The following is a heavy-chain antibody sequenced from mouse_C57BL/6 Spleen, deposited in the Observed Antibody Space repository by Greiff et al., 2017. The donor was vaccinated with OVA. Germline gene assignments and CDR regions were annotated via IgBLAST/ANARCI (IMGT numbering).Heavy chain of an antibody. J-gene: IGHJ4*01. CDR3: AGGGYYSNYFFYAMDY. Sequence: VQLKESGPGLVKPSQSLSLTCSVTGYSITSGYYWNWIRQFPGNKLEWMGYISYDGSHNYNPSLKNRISITRDTSKNQFFLKLNSVTTEDTATYYCAGGGYYSNYFFYAMDYWGQGTSVTVSS. V-gene: IGHV3-6*01. CDR1: GYSITSGYY. D-gene: IGHD2-5*01. CDR2: ISYDGSH.